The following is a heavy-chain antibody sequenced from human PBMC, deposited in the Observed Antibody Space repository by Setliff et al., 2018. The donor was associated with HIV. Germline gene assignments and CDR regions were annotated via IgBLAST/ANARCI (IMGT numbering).Heavy chain of an antibody. CDR1: GYTFTSYG. J-gene: IGHJ4*02. CDR2: ISAYNGNT. D-gene: IGHD6-13*01. Sequence: ASVKVSCKASGYTFTSYGISWVRQAPGQGLEGMGWISAYNGNTDYARNLQGRVTMTTDTSTSTAYMELRSLRSDDTAVYYCATSGKYSSSWYEVYWGQGTLVTVSS. CDR3: ATSGKYSSSWYEVY. V-gene: IGHV1-18*01.